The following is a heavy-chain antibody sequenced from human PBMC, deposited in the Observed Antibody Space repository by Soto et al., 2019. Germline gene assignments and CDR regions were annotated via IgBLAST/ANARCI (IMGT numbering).Heavy chain of an antibody. CDR1: GGTFSSYA. D-gene: IGHD6-6*01. CDR2: IIPIFGTA. CDR3: TSSSSSGDWFDP. Sequence: QVQLVQSGAEVKKPGSSVKVSCKASGGTFSSYAISWVRQAPGQGLEWMGGIIPIFGTANYAQKFQGRVTITADKSTSTAYMELSSLRSEDTAVYYCTSSSSSGDWFDPWGQGTLFTVSS. J-gene: IGHJ5*02. V-gene: IGHV1-69*06.